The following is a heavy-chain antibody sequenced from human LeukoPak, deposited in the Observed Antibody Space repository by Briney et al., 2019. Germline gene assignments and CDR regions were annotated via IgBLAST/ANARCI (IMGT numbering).Heavy chain of an antibody. V-gene: IGHV4-59*01. CDR2: IHYSGST. CDR1: GGSLSSFY. D-gene: IGHD6-13*01. J-gene: IGHJ6*03. CDR3: AGISSSWSGDYYNYMDV. Sequence: PSQTLSLTCTVSGGSLSSFYWRWIRQPPGKGLEWIGYIHYSGSTNYNPSLKSRVTISVDTSKNQFSLKLSSVTAADTAVYECAGISSSWSGDYYNYMDVCGKGTTVT.